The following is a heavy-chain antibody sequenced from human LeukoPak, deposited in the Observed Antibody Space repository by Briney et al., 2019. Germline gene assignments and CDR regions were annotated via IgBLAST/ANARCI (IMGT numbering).Heavy chain of an antibody. J-gene: IGHJ6*02. CDR1: GGSISSSSYY. V-gene: IGHV4-39*01. D-gene: IGHD6-13*01. Sequence: PSETLSLTCTVSGGSISSSSYYWGWIRQPPGKGLEWIGSIYYSGSTYYNPSLKSRVTISVDTSKNQFSLNLHSVTAADTAVYYCARAAYDYYYGIDVWGQGTTVTVSS. CDR3: ARAAYDYYYGIDV. CDR2: IYYSGST.